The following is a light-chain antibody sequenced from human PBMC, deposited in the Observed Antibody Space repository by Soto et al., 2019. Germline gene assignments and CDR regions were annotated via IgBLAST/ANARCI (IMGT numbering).Light chain of an antibody. CDR3: KQYDSSPRT. V-gene: IGKV3-20*01. J-gene: IGKJ1*01. Sequence: EIVLTQSPGTLSLSPGERATLSCRASQSFTSRSLAWYQQKPGLAPRLLISGASNRAAGIPDRFSGSGSGTDFTLTISRLEPEDFAVYYCKQYDSSPRTFGQGTKVEIK. CDR1: QSFTSRS. CDR2: GAS.